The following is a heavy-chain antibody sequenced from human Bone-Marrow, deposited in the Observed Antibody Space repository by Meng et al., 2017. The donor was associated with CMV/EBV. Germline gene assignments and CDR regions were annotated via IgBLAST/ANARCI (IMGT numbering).Heavy chain of an antibody. J-gene: IGHJ2*01. CDR1: GFIFSDYY. CDR2: ISNSGSTI. Sequence: GESLKISCAASGFIFSDYYMNWVRQAPGKGLEWVSYISNSGSTIYYADSVKGRFTISRDNAKNSLYLQMNSLRAEDTAVYYCARVTGGPEDWYFDLWGRGTLVTVSS. CDR3: ARVTGGPEDWYFDL. V-gene: IGHV3-11*04. D-gene: IGHD2-15*01.